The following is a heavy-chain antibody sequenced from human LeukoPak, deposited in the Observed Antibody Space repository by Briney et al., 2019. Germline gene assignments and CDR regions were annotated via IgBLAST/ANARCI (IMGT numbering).Heavy chain of an antibody. J-gene: IGHJ6*02. CDR1: GFTFSSYA. D-gene: IGHD2-8*01. V-gene: IGHV3-23*01. CDR2: ISGSGGST. CDR3: AKHFNGMRAGMDV. Sequence: AGGSLRLSCAASGFTFSSYAMSWVRQAPGKGLEWVSAISGSGGSTYYADSVKGRFTISRDNSKNTLYLQMNSLRAEDTAVYYCAKHFNGMRAGMDVWGQGTTVTVSS.